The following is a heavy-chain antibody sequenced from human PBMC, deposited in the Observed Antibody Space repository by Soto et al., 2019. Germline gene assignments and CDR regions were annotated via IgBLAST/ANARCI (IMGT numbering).Heavy chain of an antibody. Sequence: QITLKESGPTLVKPTQTLTLTCTFSGFSLSTSGVGVGWIRQPPGKALEWLALIYWDDDKRYRPSLKSRLTITKDTSNNRVVLTMTITDPVDTATYYCAPRLGGRDGYIGFDYWGQGTLVTVSS. V-gene: IGHV2-5*02. J-gene: IGHJ4*02. CDR3: APRLGGRDGYIGFDY. CDR2: IYWDDDK. CDR1: GFSLSTSGVG. D-gene: IGHD5-12*01.